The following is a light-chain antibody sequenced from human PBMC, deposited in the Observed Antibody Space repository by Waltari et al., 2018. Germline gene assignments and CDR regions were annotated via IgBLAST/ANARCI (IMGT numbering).Light chain of an antibody. CDR3: NSRDSSGNPVV. J-gene: IGLJ2*01. Sequence: SSELTQDPAVSVALGQTVRITCPGDSLRSSDASWYQQKPGQAPVLVISGKNNRPSGIPDRFSGSSSGNTASLTITGAQAEDEADYYCNSRDSSGNPVVFGGGTKLTVL. V-gene: IGLV3-19*01. CDR1: SLRSSD. CDR2: GKN.